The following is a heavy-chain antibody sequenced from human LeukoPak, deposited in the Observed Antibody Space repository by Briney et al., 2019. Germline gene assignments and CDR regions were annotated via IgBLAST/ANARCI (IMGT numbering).Heavy chain of an antibody. J-gene: IGHJ4*02. D-gene: IGHD6-19*01. CDR3: AKDLAIAVAGNGYFDY. V-gene: IGHV3-23*01. Sequence: QPGGSLRLSCAASGFTFSSYAMSWVRQAPGKGLEWVSAISGSGGSTYYADSVKGRFTISRDNSKNTLYLQMNSLRAEDTAVYYCAKDLAIAVAGNGYFDYGGQGTLVTVSS. CDR2: ISGSGGST. CDR1: GFTFSSYA.